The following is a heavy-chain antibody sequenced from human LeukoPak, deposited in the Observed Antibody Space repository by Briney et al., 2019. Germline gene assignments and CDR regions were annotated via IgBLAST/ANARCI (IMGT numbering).Heavy chain of an antibody. D-gene: IGHD3-3*01. CDR3: ARYDFWSGSSDY. CDR1: GFTVSSNY. Sequence: GGSLRLSCAASGFTVSSNYMSWVRQAPGKGLEWVSVIYSGGSTCYADSVKGRFTISRDNSKNTLYLQMSSLRAEDTAVYYCARYDFWSGSSDYWGQGTLVTVSS. J-gene: IGHJ4*02. CDR2: IYSGGST. V-gene: IGHV3-53*01.